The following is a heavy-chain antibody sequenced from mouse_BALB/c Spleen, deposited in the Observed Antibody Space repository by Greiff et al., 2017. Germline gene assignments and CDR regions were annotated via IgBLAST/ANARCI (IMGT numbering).Heavy chain of an antibody. D-gene: IGHD3-3*01. V-gene: IGHV1-12*01. CDR2: IYPGTGDT. CDR1: GYTFTSYN. CDR3: ARGGRGAYAMDY. J-gene: IGHJ4*01. Sequence: LQQPGAELVKPGASVKMSCKASGYTFTSYNMHWVKQTPGQGLEWIGAIYPGTGDTSYNQKFKGKATLTAAKSSSTAYMQLSSMTSEDAAVYYCARGGRGAYAMDYWGQGTSVTVSS.